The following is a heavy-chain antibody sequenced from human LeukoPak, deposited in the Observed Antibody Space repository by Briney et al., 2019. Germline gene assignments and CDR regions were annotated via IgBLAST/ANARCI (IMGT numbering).Heavy chain of an antibody. Sequence: SETLSLTCTVSGGSISSYYWSWIRQPPGKGLGWIGYIYYSGSTNYNPSLKSRVTISVDTSKNQFSLKLSSVTAADTAVYYCARGFSGWYWDYWGQGTLVTVSS. J-gene: IGHJ4*02. CDR3: ARGFSGWYWDY. V-gene: IGHV4-59*01. D-gene: IGHD6-19*01. CDR2: IYYSGST. CDR1: GGSISSYY.